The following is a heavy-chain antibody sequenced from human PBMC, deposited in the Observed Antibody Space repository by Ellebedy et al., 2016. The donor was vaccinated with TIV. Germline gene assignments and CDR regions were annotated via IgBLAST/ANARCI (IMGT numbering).Heavy chain of an antibody. J-gene: IGHJ4*02. CDR3: ARGSMVRGLAG. CDR1: VPSISGYH. Sequence: SETLSLTXEIDVPSISGYHWAWVRQPPGKRLEWIGDVHHRGGSRYISSLKGRVTISLDTSRKEFSLYITSVTAADTALYFCARGSMVRGLAGWGQGTLVTVSS. V-gene: IGHV4-34*01. CDR2: VHHRGGS. D-gene: IGHD3-10*01.